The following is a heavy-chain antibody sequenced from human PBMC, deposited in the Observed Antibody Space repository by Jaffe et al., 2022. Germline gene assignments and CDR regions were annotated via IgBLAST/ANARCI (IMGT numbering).Heavy chain of an antibody. CDR1: GFTFDDYA. CDR3: AKGASHKGEPYYYYMDV. D-gene: IGHD1-26*01. Sequence: EVQLVESGGGLVQPGRSLRLSCAASGFTFDDYAMHWVRQAPGKGLEWVSGISWNSGSIGYADSVKGRFTISRDNAKNSLYLQMNSLRAEDTALYYCAKGASHKGEPYYYYMDVWGKGTTVTVSS. V-gene: IGHV3-9*01. CDR2: ISWNSGSI. J-gene: IGHJ6*03.